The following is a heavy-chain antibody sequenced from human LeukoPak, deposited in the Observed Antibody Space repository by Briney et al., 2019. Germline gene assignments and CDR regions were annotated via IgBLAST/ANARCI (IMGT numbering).Heavy chain of an antibody. CDR3: AREEEIVVVPAAIWFDP. Sequence: GSSVKVSCKASGGTFSSYTISWVRQAPGQGLEWMGRIIPILGIANYAQKFQGRVAITADKSTSTAYMELSSLRSEDTAVYYCAREEEIVVVPAAIWFDPWGQGTLVTVSS. V-gene: IGHV1-69*04. J-gene: IGHJ5*02. D-gene: IGHD2-2*02. CDR1: GGTFSSYT. CDR2: IIPILGIA.